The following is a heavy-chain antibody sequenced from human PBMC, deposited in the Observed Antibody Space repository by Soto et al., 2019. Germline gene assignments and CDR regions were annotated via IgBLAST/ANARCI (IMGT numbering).Heavy chain of an antibody. J-gene: IGHJ5*02. Sequence: GGSLRLSCAASGFTLTSSGMHWVRQAPGKGLEWVAVISDDGRKIHYMDSVKGRFTISRDNSNNILYLQMNSLRAEDTAMYYCAKGGSGTYYGWFDPWGQGTLVTVSS. CDR1: GFTLTSSG. V-gene: IGHV3-30*18. CDR3: AKGGSGTYYGWFDP. D-gene: IGHD3-10*01. CDR2: ISDDGRKI.